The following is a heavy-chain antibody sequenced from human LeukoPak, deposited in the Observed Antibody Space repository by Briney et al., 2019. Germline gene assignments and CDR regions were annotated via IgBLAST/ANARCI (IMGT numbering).Heavy chain of an antibody. V-gene: IGHV3-21*01. CDR2: ITSSGRYI. Sequence: GGSLRLSCAASGFTFSSYSMNWVRQAPGKGLEWVSSITSSGRYIYYADSVKGRFTISRGNSKNTLYLQLNSLRAEDTAVYYCVKDQREAYGSGWSRDFDYWGQGTLVTVSS. J-gene: IGHJ4*02. CDR1: GFTFSSYS. D-gene: IGHD6-19*01. CDR3: VKDQREAYGSGWSRDFDY.